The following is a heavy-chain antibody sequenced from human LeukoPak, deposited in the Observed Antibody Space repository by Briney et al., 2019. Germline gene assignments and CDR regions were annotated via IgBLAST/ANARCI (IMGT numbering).Heavy chain of an antibody. J-gene: IGHJ6*02. CDR3: ASRWRCSSTSCPVYYYYYGMDV. V-gene: IGHV4-30-2*01. CDR1: GGSISSGDYP. Sequence: PSQTLSLTCVVSGGSISSGDYPWSWIRQPPGKGLGWIGEINHSGSTNYNPSLKSRVTISVDTSKNQFSLKLSSVTAADTAVYYCASRWRCSSTSCPVYYYYYGMDVWGQGTTVTVSS. D-gene: IGHD2-2*01. CDR2: INHSGST.